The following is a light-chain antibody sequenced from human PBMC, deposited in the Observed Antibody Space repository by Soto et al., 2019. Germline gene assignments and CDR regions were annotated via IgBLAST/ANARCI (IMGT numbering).Light chain of an antibody. CDR1: SSDVGGYNY. J-gene: IGLJ1*01. V-gene: IGLV2-11*01. CDR3: CSYAGGHIHYI. CDR2: DVT. Sequence: QSVLTQPRSVSGSPGQSVTVSCTGTSSDVGGYNYVSWYRQYPGEAPKLLIYDVTERLSGVPDRFSGSKSGNTASLTISGRQAEDEADYYCCSYAGGHIHYIIGTGTKLTVL.